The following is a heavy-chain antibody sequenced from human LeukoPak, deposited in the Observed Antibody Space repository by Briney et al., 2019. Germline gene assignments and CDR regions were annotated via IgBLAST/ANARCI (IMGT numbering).Heavy chain of an antibody. D-gene: IGHD3-22*01. V-gene: IGHV1-18*01. J-gene: IGHJ4*02. Sequence: ASVKVSCKTSGYTFTSYGISWVRQAPGQGLEWMGWISAYNGNTNYAQKLQGRITMTTDTSTSTAYMDLRSLRSDDTAVYYCARDYYDSSGYLRDYWGQGTLVTVSS. CDR2: ISAYNGNT. CDR1: GYTFTSYG. CDR3: ARDYYDSSGYLRDY.